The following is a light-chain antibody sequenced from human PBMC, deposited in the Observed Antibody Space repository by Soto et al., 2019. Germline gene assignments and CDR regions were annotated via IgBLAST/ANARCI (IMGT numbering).Light chain of an antibody. CDR1: QDISNY. J-gene: IGKJ4*01. V-gene: IGKV1-9*01. CDR2: ATS. Sequence: DIQMTQSPSSLSASVGDSVTITCQASQDISNYLAWYQQKPGKAPKXLLYATSTFQSGVPSRFSGSGSGTQFTITISSLQPEDFETYYCQQVNSYPLTFGGGTKVDIK. CDR3: QQVNSYPLT.